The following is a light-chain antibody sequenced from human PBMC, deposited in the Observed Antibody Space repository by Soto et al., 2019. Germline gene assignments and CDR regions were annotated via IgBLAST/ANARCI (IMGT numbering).Light chain of an antibody. CDR2: GAS. Sequence: EIVLTQSPGTLSLSPGERATLSCRTSQSVSNAYVTWYQQKRGQPPRLLIFGASNRATGIPDRFSGSGSGTDFTLTISRVEPEDFAVYYCQQYGSSPPFTFGPGTKVDIK. V-gene: IGKV3-20*01. J-gene: IGKJ3*01. CDR3: QQYGSSPPFT. CDR1: QSVSNAY.